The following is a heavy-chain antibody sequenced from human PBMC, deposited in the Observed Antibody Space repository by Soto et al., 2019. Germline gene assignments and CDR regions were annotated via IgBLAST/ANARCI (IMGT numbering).Heavy chain of an antibody. CDR1: GYSFNSYG. CDR3: ARDHVKAILWFGELSDYYFYYGMDV. V-gene: IGHV1-18*01. J-gene: IGHJ6*02. CDR2: ISAYNGNT. D-gene: IGHD3-10*01. Sequence: SAKVCCKACGYSFNSYGISGVRQAPGQGLEWMGWISAYNGNTNYAQKIKGRVTMTTDTYTSTAYMELRSLRSDDTAVYYCARDHVKAILWFGELSDYYFYYGMDVWGQGTTVTVSS.